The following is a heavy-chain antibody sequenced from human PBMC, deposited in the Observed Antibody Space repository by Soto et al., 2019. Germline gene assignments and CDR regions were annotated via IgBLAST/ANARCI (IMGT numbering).Heavy chain of an antibody. CDR3: ATGGMAAIPFHF. Sequence: HPGGSLRLSCAASGFIFSSYAMSWVRQAPGKGLEYVSAISDSAIGTYYADSVKGRFTISRDNSKNTLFLQMDSLRAEDTAVYYCATGGMAAIPFHFWGQGTLLTVSS. CDR1: GFIFSSYA. V-gene: IGHV3-23*01. J-gene: IGHJ4*02. D-gene: IGHD2-2*02. CDR2: ISDSAIGT.